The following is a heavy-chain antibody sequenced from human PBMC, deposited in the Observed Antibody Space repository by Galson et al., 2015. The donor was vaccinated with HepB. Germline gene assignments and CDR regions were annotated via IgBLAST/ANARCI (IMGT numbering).Heavy chain of an antibody. Sequence: SVKVSCKASGGTFSSYAISWVRQAPGQGLEWMGGIIPIFGTANYAQKFQGRVTITADKSTSTAYMELSSLRSEDTAVYYCARGEQQLDQSPFDPWGQGTLVTVSS. V-gene: IGHV1-69*06. CDR3: ARGEQQLDQSPFDP. D-gene: IGHD6-13*01. CDR1: GGTFSSYA. J-gene: IGHJ5*02. CDR2: IIPIFGTA.